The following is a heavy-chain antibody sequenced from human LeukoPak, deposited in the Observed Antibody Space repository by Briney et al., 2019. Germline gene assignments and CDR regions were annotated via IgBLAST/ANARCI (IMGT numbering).Heavy chain of an antibody. CDR1: GGSFSGYY. Sequence: PSETLSLTCAVYGGSFSGYYWSWIRQPPGKGLEWIGEINHSGSTNYNPSLKSRVTISVDTSKNQFSLKLSSVTAADTAVYYCARGKNTAMVSREVGFDYWGQGTLVTVSS. CDR2: INHSGST. V-gene: IGHV4-34*01. CDR3: ARGKNTAMVSREVGFDY. D-gene: IGHD5-18*01. J-gene: IGHJ4*02.